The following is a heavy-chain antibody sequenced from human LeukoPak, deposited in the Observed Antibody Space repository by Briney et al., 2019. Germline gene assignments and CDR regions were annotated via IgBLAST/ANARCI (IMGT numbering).Heavy chain of an antibody. CDR1: GFTFSNYA. D-gene: IGHD6-13*01. J-gene: IGHJ6*03. V-gene: IGHV3-30*03. CDR2: ISYDGSNE. Sequence: GGSLRLSCAASGFTFSNYAMDWVRQAPGKGLEWVAVISYDGSNEYYADSVKGRFTISRDNAKNSLYLQMNSLRAEDTAVYYCARDTAAAGWYYYYMDVWGKGTTVTVSS. CDR3: ARDTAAAGWYYYYMDV.